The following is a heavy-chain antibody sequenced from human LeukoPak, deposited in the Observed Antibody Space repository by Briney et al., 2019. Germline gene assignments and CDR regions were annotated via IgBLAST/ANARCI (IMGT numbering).Heavy chain of an antibody. Sequence: SETLSLTCAVSGGSISSNSYYWGWIRQPPGKGLEWIGSIYYSGGTYYNPSLKSRVTISVDTSKNQFSLKLSSVTAADTAVYYCASEEYSGYDYYFDYWGQGTLVTVSS. V-gene: IGHV4-39*01. CDR3: ASEEYSGYDYYFDY. CDR2: IYYSGGT. J-gene: IGHJ4*02. D-gene: IGHD5-12*01. CDR1: GGSISSNSYY.